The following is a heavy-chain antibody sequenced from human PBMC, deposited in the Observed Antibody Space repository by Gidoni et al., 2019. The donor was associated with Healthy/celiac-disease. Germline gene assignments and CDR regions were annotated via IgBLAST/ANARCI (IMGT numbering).Heavy chain of an antibody. CDR2: IKQDGSEK. V-gene: IGHV3-7*03. J-gene: IGHJ4*02. CDR1: GFTFSSYW. CDR3: ARAQPGIAVAGDY. Sequence: GESGGGLVQPGGSLRLSCAASGFTFSSYWMSWVRQAPGKGLEWVANIKQDGSEKYYVDSVKGRFTISRDNAKNSLYLQMNSLRAEDTAVYYCARAQPGIAVAGDYWGQGTLVTVSS. D-gene: IGHD6-19*01.